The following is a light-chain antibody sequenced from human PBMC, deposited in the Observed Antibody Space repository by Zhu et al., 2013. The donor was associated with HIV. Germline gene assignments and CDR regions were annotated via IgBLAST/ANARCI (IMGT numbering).Light chain of an antibody. Sequence: DIQLTQSPSFLSASVGDRVTITCRASHDIGRYLAWYQQKPGKAPKLLIYAASTLQSGVPSRFSGSGSGTEFTLTISSLQPDDFATYYCQQYKSFPYSFGQGTKLEIK. CDR3: QQYKSFPYS. V-gene: IGKV1-9*01. CDR2: AAS. CDR1: HDIGRY. J-gene: IGKJ2*03.